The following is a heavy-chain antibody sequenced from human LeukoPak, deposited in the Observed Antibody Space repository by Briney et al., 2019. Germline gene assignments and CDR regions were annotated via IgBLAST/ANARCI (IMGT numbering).Heavy chain of an antibody. J-gene: IGHJ4*02. CDR3: ARGRVLLWFGELSGFDY. V-gene: IGHV1-2*02. CDR1: GYTFTGYY. CDR2: INPNSGGT. Sequence: VASVKVSCKASGYTFTGYYMHGVRQAPGQGLEWMGWINPNSGGTNYAQKFQGRVTMTRDTSISTAYMELSRLRSDDTAVYYCARGRVLLWFGELSGFDYWGQGTLVTVSS. D-gene: IGHD3-10*01.